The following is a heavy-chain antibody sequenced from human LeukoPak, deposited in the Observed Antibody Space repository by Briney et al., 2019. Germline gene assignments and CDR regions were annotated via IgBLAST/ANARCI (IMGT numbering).Heavy chain of an antibody. CDR1: GGSISSYY. Sequence: PSETLSLTCTVSGGSISSYYWSWIRQPPGKGLEWIGYIYYSGSTNYNPSLKSRVTISVDTSKNQFSLKLSSVTAADTAVCYCARIRYYGDTGGWFDPWGQGTLVTVSS. V-gene: IGHV4-59*08. J-gene: IGHJ5*02. CDR3: ARIRYYGDTGGWFDP. D-gene: IGHD4-17*01. CDR2: IYYSGST.